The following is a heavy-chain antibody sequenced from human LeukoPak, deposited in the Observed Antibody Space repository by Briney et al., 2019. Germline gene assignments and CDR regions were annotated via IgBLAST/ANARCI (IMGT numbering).Heavy chain of an antibody. Sequence: SETLSLTCTVSGVSISNYYWSWIRQPAGKGLEWIGRIYTSGSTKYNPSLKSRVTISVDKSKNQFSLKLSSVTAADTAVYYCARGSPRPDSSNDYWGQGTLVTVSS. CDR3: ARGSPRPDSSNDY. D-gene: IGHD6-6*01. J-gene: IGHJ4*02. CDR1: GVSISNYY. CDR2: IYTSGST. V-gene: IGHV4-4*07.